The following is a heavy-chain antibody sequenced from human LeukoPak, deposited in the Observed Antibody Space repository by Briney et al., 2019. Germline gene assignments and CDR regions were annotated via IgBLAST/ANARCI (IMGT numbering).Heavy chain of an antibody. CDR2: IYYSGST. CDR3: AREELRFAFDI. J-gene: IGHJ3*02. CDR1: GGSISSYY. Sequence: SETLSLTCTVSGGSISSYYWSWIRQPPGKGLEWIGCIYYSGSTNYNPSLKSRVTISVDTSKNQFSLKLSSVTAADTAVYYCAREELRFAFDIWGQGTMVTVSS. V-gene: IGHV4-59*01. D-gene: IGHD1-7*01.